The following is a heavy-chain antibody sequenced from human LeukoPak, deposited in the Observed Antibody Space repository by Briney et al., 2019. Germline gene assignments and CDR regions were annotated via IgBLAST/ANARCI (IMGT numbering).Heavy chain of an antibody. J-gene: IGHJ6*02. Sequence: GGSLRLSCAASRFTFSSYAMHWVRQAPGKGLEWVAVISYDGSNKNYADSVEGRFTISRDNSKNTLYLQMNSLRGEDTAVYYCARDVGATTYYYYGMDVWGQGTTVTVSS. V-gene: IGHV3-30-3*01. D-gene: IGHD1-26*01. CDR2: ISYDGSNK. CDR1: RFTFSSYA. CDR3: ARDVGATTYYYYGMDV.